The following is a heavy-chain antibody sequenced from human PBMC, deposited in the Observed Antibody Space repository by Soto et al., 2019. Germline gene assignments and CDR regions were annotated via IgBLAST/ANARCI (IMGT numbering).Heavy chain of an antibody. CDR1: GFTFSSYS. V-gene: IGHV3-21*01. CDR3: ARRVGATSSHAFDI. D-gene: IGHD1-26*01. CDR2: ISSSSSYI. J-gene: IGHJ3*02. Sequence: GSLRLSCAASGFTFSSYSMNWVRQAPGKGLEWVSSISSSSSYIYHADSVKGRFTISRDNAKNSLYLQMNSLRAEDTAVYYCARRVGATSSHAFDIWGQGTMVTVSS.